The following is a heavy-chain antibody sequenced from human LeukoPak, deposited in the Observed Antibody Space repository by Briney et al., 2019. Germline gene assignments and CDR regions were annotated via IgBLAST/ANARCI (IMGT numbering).Heavy chain of an antibody. D-gene: IGHD3-10*01. Sequence: PGGSLRLSCAASGFTFSSYAMSWVRQAPGKGLEWVSAISGSGGSTYYADSVKGRFTISRDNSKNTLYLQMNSLRAEDTAVYYCANAPIRYGSGSYYDYWGQGTLVTVSS. J-gene: IGHJ4*02. CDR3: ANAPIRYGSGSYYDY. CDR1: GFTFSSYA. CDR2: ISGSGGST. V-gene: IGHV3-23*01.